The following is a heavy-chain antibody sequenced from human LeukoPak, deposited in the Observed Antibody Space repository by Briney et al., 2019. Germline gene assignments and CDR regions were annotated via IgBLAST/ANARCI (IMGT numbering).Heavy chain of an antibody. J-gene: IGHJ4*02. D-gene: IGHD6-19*01. CDR1: GYTFTSYA. V-gene: IGHV1-18*01. CDR3: ARDLKIGYSSGWSNY. Sequence: GASVKVSCKASGYTFTSYAMNWVRQAPGQGLEWMGWISAYNGNTNYAQKLQGRVTMTTDTSTSTAYMEPRSLRSDDTAVYYCARDLKIGYSSGWSNYWGRGTLVTVSS. CDR2: ISAYNGNT.